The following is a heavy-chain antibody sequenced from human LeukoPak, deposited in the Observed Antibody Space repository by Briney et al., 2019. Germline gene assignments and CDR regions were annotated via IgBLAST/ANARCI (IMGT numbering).Heavy chain of an antibody. V-gene: IGHV3-30*02. CDR2: IRYDGSNK. D-gene: IGHD3-3*01. Sequence: TGGSLRLSCAASGFTFSGSGMHWVRQAPGKGLEWVTFIRYDGSNKYYTDSVKGRFTISRDNSKNTLYLQMDSLRAEDTAVYYCAKDRSAYDFWSGYFDYWGQGTLVTVSS. CDR3: AKDRSAYDFWSGYFDY. CDR1: GFTFSGSG. J-gene: IGHJ4*02.